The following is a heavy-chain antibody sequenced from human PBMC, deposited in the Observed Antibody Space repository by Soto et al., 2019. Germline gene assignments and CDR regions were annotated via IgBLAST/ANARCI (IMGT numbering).Heavy chain of an antibody. CDR3: ARHYYGSGSYHMDV. V-gene: IGHV1-69*02. Sequence: QVQLVHSGAEVKKPGSSVKVSCTASGGTFSSYTISWVRQAPGQGLEWMGRIIPILGIANYAQKFQGRVTITADKSTSTAYMELSSLRSEDTAVYYCARHYYGSGSYHMDVWGKGTTVTVSS. D-gene: IGHD3-10*01. CDR2: IIPILGIA. CDR1: GGTFSSYT. J-gene: IGHJ6*03.